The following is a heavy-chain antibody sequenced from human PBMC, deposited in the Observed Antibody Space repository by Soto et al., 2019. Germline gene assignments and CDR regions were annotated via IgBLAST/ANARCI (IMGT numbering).Heavy chain of an antibody. Sequence: GASVKVSCKASGGTFSSHATSWVRQAPGQGLEWMGGIIPFFGTANYAQKFQGRVTITADESTSTAYMELCILRSEDTAVYYCARSHGELAYGYFDYWDQGTLVTVSS. CDR3: ARSHGELAYGYFDY. D-gene: IGHD4-17*01. J-gene: IGHJ4*02. V-gene: IGHV1-69*13. CDR2: IIPFFGTA. CDR1: GGTFSSHA.